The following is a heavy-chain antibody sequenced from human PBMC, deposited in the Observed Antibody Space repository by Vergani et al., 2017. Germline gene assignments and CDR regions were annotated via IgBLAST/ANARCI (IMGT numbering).Heavy chain of an antibody. V-gene: IGHV1-69*04. CDR1: GGTFSSYA. D-gene: IGHD3-22*01. CDR2: IIPILGIA. J-gene: IGHJ3*02. CDR3: ARGVDTMIVVVWSAFDI. Sequence: QVQLVQSGAEVKKPGASVKVSCKASGGTFSSYAISWVRQAPGQGLEWMGRIIPILGIANYAQKFQGRVTMTRDTSTSTVYMELSSLRSEDTAVYYCARGVDTMIVVVWSAFDIWGQGTMVTVSS.